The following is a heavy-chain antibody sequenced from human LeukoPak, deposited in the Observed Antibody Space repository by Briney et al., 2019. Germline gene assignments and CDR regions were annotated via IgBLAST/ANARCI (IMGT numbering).Heavy chain of an antibody. V-gene: IGHV3-48*01. CDR1: GFTFSTYS. CDR3: VREKLLAS. CDR2: ISSSSSTI. Sequence: GGSLRLSCAVSGFTFSTYSMNWVRQAPGKGLEWVSYISSSSSTIYYADSVKGRFTISRDNAKNSLYLQMNSLRADDTAVYYCVREKLLASWGQGTLVTVSS. J-gene: IGHJ4*02.